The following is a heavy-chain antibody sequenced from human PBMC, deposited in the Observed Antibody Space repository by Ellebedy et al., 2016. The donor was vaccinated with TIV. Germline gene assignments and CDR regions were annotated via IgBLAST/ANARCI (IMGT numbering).Heavy chain of an antibody. Sequence: GESLKISCAASGFTFSASGMTWARQAPGKGLEWVSGISSGGITYYAESVRGRFTISRDISKNTLYLQMNSLRAEDTAVYYCAREHMTSTGSPLDYWGQGTLVTVSS. CDR2: ISSGGIT. D-gene: IGHD1-1*01. V-gene: IGHV3-23*01. J-gene: IGHJ4*02. CDR3: AREHMTSTGSPLDY. CDR1: GFTFSASG.